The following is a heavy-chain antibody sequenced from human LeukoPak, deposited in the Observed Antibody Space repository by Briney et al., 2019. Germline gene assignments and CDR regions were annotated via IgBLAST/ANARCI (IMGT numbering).Heavy chain of an antibody. CDR2: ISSSGNTI. V-gene: IGHV3-48*03. D-gene: IGHD2-15*01. CDR1: GFPLSIYE. Sequence: PGGSLRLSCAASGFPLSIYEMNWAPQAPGKGLEWVSYISSSGNTIYYADSVKGRYTISSDNDKNSLYLQINSRRDDDMAVYYCTRDCGGGSCFGPYDAFDIWGQGTMVTVSS. J-gene: IGHJ3*02. CDR3: TRDCGGGSCFGPYDAFDI.